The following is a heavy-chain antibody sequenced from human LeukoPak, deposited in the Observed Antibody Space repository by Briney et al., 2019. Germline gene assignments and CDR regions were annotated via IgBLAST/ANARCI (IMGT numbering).Heavy chain of an antibody. V-gene: IGHV1-18*01. CDR2: ISAYNGNT. J-gene: IGHJ4*02. Sequence: ASVKVSCKASGYTFTSYGISWVRQAPGQGLEWMGWISAYNGNTNYAQKLQGRVTVTTDTSTSTAYMELRSLRSEDTAVYYCARESINHYYHMIDYWGQGALVTVSS. CDR3: ARESINHYYHMIDY. D-gene: IGHD3-22*01. CDR1: GYTFTSYG.